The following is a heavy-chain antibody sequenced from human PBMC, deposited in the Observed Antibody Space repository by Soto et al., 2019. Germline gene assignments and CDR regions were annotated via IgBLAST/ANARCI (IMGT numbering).Heavy chain of an antibody. CDR3: AKKGSGWYLRPPNFDY. CDR1: GFTFSSYA. Sequence: EVQLLESGGVLVQPGGSLRLSCAASGFTFSSYAMSWVRQAPGKGLEWVSAISGSGGSTYYADSVKGRFTISRDNSKNTLYLQMNSLRAEDTAVYYCAKKGSGWYLRPPNFDYWGQGTLVTVSS. V-gene: IGHV3-23*01. J-gene: IGHJ4*02. D-gene: IGHD6-19*01. CDR2: ISGSGGST.